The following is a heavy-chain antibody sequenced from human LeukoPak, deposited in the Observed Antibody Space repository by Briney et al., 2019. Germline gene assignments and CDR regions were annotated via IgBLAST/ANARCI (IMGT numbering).Heavy chain of an antibody. CDR2: IGKNGRGN. J-gene: IGHJ4*02. CDR1: GFSLSTYW. D-gene: IGHD3/OR15-3a*01. CDR3: ARDLDYYATDY. V-gene: IGHV3-7*01. Sequence: PGGSLRLSCAASGFSLSTYWMSWVRQAPGKGLEWVANIGKNGRGNNYVDSVKVRFTSSRDNAKNSLYLQMNRLRVDDTAVYYGARDLDYYATDYWGQGTLVTVSS.